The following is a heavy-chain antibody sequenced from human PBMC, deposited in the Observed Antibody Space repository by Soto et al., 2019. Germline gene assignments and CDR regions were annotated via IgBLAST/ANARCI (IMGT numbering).Heavy chain of an antibody. CDR2: IYWNDNK. J-gene: IGHJ6*02. CDR1: GLSLSTSGVG. CDR3: VNNGHFGSGTYAMYYYYGMDV. Sequence: ESGPTLVNPTQTLTLTFTLSGLSLSTSGVGVGWIRQPPGKALEWLALIYWNDNKRYSPSLKRRLTLTNDTSKNQAVLTMTNVEPMDTATYFCVNNGHFGSGTYAMYYYYGMDVWGQGTTVTVSS. V-gene: IGHV2-5*01. D-gene: IGHD3-10*01.